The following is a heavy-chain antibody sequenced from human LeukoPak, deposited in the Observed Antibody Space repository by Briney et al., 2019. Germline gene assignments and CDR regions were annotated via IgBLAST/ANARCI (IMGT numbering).Heavy chain of an antibody. D-gene: IGHD3-10*01. CDR2: INDNGSTR. CDR3: AKDYYGSGSYSVNWFDP. Sequence: GGSLRLSCGASGFTFSSYAMSWVRQTPGKGLEWVSGINDNGSTRFYAASVKGRFTSSRDNPKNTLYLQMNGLRVEDTAVYYCAKDYYGSGSYSVNWFDPWGQGTLVTVSS. V-gene: IGHV3-23*01. J-gene: IGHJ5*02. CDR1: GFTFSSYA.